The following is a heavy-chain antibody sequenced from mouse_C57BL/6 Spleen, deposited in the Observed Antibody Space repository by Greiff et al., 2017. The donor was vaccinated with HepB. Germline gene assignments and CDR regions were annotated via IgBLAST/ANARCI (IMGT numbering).Heavy chain of an antibody. CDR3: ARDPYGSSSPFAY. Sequence: QVQLQQPGAELVKPGASVKMSCKASGYTFTSYWITWVKQRPGQGLEWIGDIYPGSGSTNYNEKFKSKATLTVDTSSSTAYMQLSSLTSEDSAVYYCARDPYGSSSPFAYWGQGTLVTVSA. D-gene: IGHD1-1*01. V-gene: IGHV1-55*01. CDR1: GYTFTSYW. J-gene: IGHJ3*01. CDR2: IYPGSGST.